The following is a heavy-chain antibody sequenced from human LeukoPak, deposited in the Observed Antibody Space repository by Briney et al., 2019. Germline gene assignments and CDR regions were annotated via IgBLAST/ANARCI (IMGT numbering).Heavy chain of an antibody. J-gene: IGHJ4*02. V-gene: IGHV1-69*05. CDR1: GGTFSSHA. CDR3: ARDLGNYYDSSGYLGCFDY. Sequence: GASVKVSCKASGGTFSSHAISWVRQAPGQGLEWMGGILPFFKTPSYAQKFQGRVTMTRDTSTSTVYMELSSLRSEDTAVYYCARDLGNYYDSSGYLGCFDYWGQGTLVTVSS. CDR2: ILPFFKTP. D-gene: IGHD3-22*01.